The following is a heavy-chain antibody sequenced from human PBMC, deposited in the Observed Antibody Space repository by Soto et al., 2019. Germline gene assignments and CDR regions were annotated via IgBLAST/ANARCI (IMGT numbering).Heavy chain of an antibody. J-gene: IGHJ6*02. D-gene: IGHD2-15*01. CDR3: ARDFFCSGGSCYGYYYYGMDV. CDR2: IWYDGSNK. V-gene: IGHV3-33*01. Sequence: PGGSLRLSCAASGFTFSSYGMHWVRQAPGKGLEWVAVIWYDGSNKYYADSVKGRFTISRDNSKNTLYLQMNSLRAEDTAVYYCARDFFCSGGSCYGYYYYGMDVWGQGTTVTVSS. CDR1: GFTFSSYG.